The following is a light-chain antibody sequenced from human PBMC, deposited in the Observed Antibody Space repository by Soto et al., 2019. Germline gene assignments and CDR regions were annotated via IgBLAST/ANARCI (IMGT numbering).Light chain of an antibody. Sequence: EIDLTPSPGTLSLSPGERATLSCRASQSVSSSYLAWYQQKPGQAPRLLIYGATSRATGIPDRFSGTGSGTDFSLTISRLEPEDFAVDYCQQYGNSLTVGGGTKVEIK. CDR3: QQYGNSLT. J-gene: IGKJ4*01. V-gene: IGKV3-20*01. CDR1: QSVSSSY. CDR2: GAT.